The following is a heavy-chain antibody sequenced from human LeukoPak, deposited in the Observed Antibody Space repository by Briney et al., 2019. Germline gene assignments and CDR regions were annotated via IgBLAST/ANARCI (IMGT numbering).Heavy chain of an antibody. V-gene: IGHV1-3*01. D-gene: IGHD3-10*01. CDR3: ARARSYGSGSYYTVYYFDY. CDR1: GYTFTSYA. J-gene: IGHJ4*02. CDR2: VNAGNGNT. Sequence: ASVKVSCKASGYTFTSYAMHWVRQAPGQRLEWMGWVNAGNGNTKYSQKFQGRVTITRDTSASTAYMELSSLRSEDTAVYYCARARSYGSGSYYTVYYFDYWGQGTLVTVSS.